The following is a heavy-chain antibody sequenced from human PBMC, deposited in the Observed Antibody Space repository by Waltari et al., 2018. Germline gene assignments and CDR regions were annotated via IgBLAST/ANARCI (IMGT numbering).Heavy chain of an antibody. Sequence: EVQLVETGGGLIQPGGSLRLSCAASGFTVSSHYMSWVRQAPGKGLEWVSVMYSGGSTYYADSVKGRFTNSRDNSKNTLYLQMNSLRAEDTAVYYCATYSSSSERVEDYWGQGTLVTVSS. CDR3: ATYSSSSERVEDY. CDR1: GFTVSSHY. D-gene: IGHD6-6*01. J-gene: IGHJ4*02. CDR2: MYSGGST. V-gene: IGHV3-53*02.